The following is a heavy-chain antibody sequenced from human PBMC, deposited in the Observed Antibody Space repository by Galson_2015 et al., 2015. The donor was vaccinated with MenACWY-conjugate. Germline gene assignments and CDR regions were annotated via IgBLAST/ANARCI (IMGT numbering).Heavy chain of an antibody. CDR2: ISSSSTYI. CDR3: ARDLSYQPLLHFSETPRGAFDI. V-gene: IGHV3-21*01. D-gene: IGHD2-2*01. Sequence: SLRLSCAASGFTFSSYTMNWVRQAPGKGLEWVSSISSSSTYIYYADSVKGRFTISRDHANNSLHLQMNNLRSDDTALYYCARDLSYQPLLHFSETPRGAFDIWGQGTMVTLSS. CDR1: GFTFSSYT. J-gene: IGHJ3*02.